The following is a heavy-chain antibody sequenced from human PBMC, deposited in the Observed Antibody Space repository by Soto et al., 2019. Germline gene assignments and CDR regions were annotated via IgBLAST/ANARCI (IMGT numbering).Heavy chain of an antibody. V-gene: IGHV1-18*01. CDR2: ISAYNGNT. D-gene: IGHD6-19*01. CDR1: GYTFTSYG. J-gene: IGHJ4*02. CDR3: ARVGLEKQWSRQYHY. Sequence: ASGKVSCKASGYTFTSYGISWVRQAPGQGLEWMGWISAYNGNTNYAQKLQGRVTMTTDTSTRTAYMELSSRRSDDTAVNYFARVGLEKQWSRQYHYWGQGTLVTVAS.